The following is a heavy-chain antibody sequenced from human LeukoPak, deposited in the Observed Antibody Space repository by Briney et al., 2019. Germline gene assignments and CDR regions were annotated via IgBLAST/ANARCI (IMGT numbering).Heavy chain of an antibody. CDR2: ITAYNSNT. D-gene: IGHD3-10*01. V-gene: IGHV1-18*01. J-gene: IGHJ4*02. CDR3: ARVVIRGLTGDY. CDR1: GYTFTSYG. Sequence: ASVKVSCKASGYTFTSYGITWVRQAPGQGLEWMGWITAYNSNTNYAQKFQGRVTMTTDTSTNTAYMELRSLRSDDTAVYYCARVVIRGLTGDYWGQGTLVTVSS.